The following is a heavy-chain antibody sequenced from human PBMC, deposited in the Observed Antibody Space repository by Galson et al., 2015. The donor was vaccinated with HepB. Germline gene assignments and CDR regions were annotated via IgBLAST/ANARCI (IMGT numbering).Heavy chain of an antibody. V-gene: IGHV5-51*01. CDR1: GYRFTNYW. D-gene: IGHD2-2*01. J-gene: IGHJ6*02. CDR2: IYPGDSYT. Sequence: QSGAEVKKPGESLKISCKGSGYRFTNYWIGWVRQVPGKGLEWMGIIYPGDSYTTYSPSFQGQVTISADKSINTAYLQWSSLKTSDTALYYCARSAVPVARGYYYYYGMDVWGQGTTVTVSS. CDR3: ARSAVPVARGYYYYYGMDV.